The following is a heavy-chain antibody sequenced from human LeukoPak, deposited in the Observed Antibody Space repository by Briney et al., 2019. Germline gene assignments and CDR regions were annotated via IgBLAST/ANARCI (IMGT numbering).Heavy chain of an antibody. CDR3: ARPYNSGPVFYYMAV. CDR1: GYIFTAYY. Sequence: ASVKVSCKASGYIFTAYYMHWVRQTPGQRLEWMGGIDPNTGATNYAQRFQGRVTMTRDTSITAAYMELSRLTSDDTAVDYCARPYNSGPVFYYMAVWGKGTTVTVSS. V-gene: IGHV1-2*02. J-gene: IGHJ6*03. D-gene: IGHD3-10*01. CDR2: IDPNTGAT.